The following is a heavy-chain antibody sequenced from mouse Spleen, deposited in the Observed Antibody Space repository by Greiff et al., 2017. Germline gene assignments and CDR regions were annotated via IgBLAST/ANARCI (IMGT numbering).Heavy chain of an antibody. D-gene: IGHD1-1*01. CDR2: IDTSDSYT. J-gene: IGHJ1*01. CDR1: GYTFTDYW. Sequence: QVQLQQSGAELVMPGASVKMSCKASGYTFTDYWMHWVKQRPGQGLEWIGAIDTSDSYTSYNQKFKGKATLTVDESSSTAYMQLSSLTSEDSAVYYCARVLLRGWYFDVWGAGTTVTVSS. V-gene: IGHV1-69*01. CDR3: ARVLLRGWYFDV.